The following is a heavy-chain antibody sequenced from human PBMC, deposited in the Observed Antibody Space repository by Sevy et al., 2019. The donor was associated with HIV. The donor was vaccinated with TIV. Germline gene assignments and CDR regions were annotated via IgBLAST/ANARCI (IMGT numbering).Heavy chain of an antibody. CDR2: IKQDGSEK. V-gene: IGHV3-7*01. Sequence: GGSLRLSCAASGFAFSSSWMTWVRQAPGKGLEWVANIKQDGSEKYYVDFVKGRFTISRDNAKNSLYLQMNSLRAEETAVYYCARLCTGFIYYYYYGMDVWGQGTTVTVSS. D-gene: IGHD2-2*01. J-gene: IGHJ6*02. CDR1: GFAFSSSW. CDR3: ARLCTGFIYYYYYGMDV.